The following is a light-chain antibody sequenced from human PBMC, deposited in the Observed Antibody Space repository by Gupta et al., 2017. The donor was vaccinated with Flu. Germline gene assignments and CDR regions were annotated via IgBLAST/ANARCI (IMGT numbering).Light chain of an antibody. CDR1: NIGRKN. CDR3: QVWDRRSDHPGI. V-gene: IGLV3-21*02. J-gene: IGLJ2*01. CDR2: DDT. Sequence: SSVLTQPPSVSVAPGQTATILGGGNNIGRKNVQLYQQKPGQAPLLFIYDDTDRPSGIPERFSGANSGGTATLTISRVEAGDEADYHCQVWDRRSDHPGIFGGGTKLTV.